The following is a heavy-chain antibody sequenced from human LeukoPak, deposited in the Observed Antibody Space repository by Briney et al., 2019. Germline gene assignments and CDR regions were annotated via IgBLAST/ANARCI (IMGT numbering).Heavy chain of an antibody. J-gene: IGHJ5*02. CDR3: ARDNSVRDEAWWFNP. V-gene: IGHV1-46*01. CDR2: ISPSGGST. CDR1: GYTFTTYA. D-gene: IGHD5-24*01. Sequence: GASVKVSCKASGYTFTTYAINWVRQAPGQGPEWTGVISPSGGSTTYAQKFQGRVTLTRDMSTSTDYLELSSLRSEDTAVYYCARDNSVRDEAWWFNPWGQGTLVTVSS.